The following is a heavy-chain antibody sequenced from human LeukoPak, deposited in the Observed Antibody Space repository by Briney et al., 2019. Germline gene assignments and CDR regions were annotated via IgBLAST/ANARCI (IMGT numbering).Heavy chain of an antibody. CDR1: GGSISSSSYS. CDR3: ARRDGGWYHY. J-gene: IGHJ4*02. CDR2: IYYSGST. D-gene: IGHD6-19*01. V-gene: IGHV4-39*01. Sequence: SETLSLTCTVSGGSISSSSYSWGWIRQPPGKGLEWIGSIYYSGSTYYNPSLKSRVTISVDTSKNQFSLKLSSVTAADTAVYYCARRDGGWYHYWGQGTLVTVSS.